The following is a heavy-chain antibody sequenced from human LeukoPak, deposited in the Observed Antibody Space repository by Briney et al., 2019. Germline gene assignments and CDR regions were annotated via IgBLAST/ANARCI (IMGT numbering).Heavy chain of an antibody. CDR2: ISGSGDST. J-gene: IGHJ4*02. Sequence: GGSLRLSCAASGFTFSNYAMRWVRQAPGKGLEWVSGISGSGDSTYYADSVKGRFTISRDNSKNTLYLQMNSLRAEDTAVYYCAKEKPRPLRGLDYWGQGTLVTVSS. CDR3: AKEKPRPLRGLDY. CDR1: GFTFSNYA. D-gene: IGHD3-3*01. V-gene: IGHV3-23*01.